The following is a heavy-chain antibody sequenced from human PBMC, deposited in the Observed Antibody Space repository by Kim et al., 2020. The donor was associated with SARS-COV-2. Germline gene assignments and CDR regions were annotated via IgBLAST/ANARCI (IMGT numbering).Heavy chain of an antibody. Sequence: GGSLRLSCAASGVTSSNYGMHWVSQAPGKGLEWVAVISYDGSNNWYEDSVKGRFTISRDKSKNTLHLQMNSLRVEDTAVYYCTKGGGSHEGMDVWGQGTTVTVSS. CDR1: GVTSSNYG. D-gene: IGHD1-26*01. J-gene: IGHJ6*02. CDR3: TKGGGSHEGMDV. V-gene: IGHV3-30*18. CDR2: ISYDGSNN.